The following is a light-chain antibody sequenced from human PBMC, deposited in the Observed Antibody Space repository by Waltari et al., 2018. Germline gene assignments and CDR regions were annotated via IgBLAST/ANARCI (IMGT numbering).Light chain of an antibody. Sequence: EIVMTQSPDPLAVSLGERAAINCKSSRSVLYNSNNKNYLAWYQQKPRHPPKLLINWASSRESGVPDRFSGSGSGTDFTLTISSLQAEDVAVYYCQQYYSSPISFGQGTRLEIK. J-gene: IGKJ5*01. CDR2: WAS. CDR1: RSVLYNSNNKNY. V-gene: IGKV4-1*01. CDR3: QQYYSSPIS.